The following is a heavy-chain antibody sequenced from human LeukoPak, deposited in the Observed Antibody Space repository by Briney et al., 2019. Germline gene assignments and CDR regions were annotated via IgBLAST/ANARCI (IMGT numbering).Heavy chain of an antibody. V-gene: IGHV3-15*01. Sequence: GGSLRLSCAASGFTFSNAWMSWVRQVPGKGLEWVGRIKSKTDGGTTDYAAPVKGRFTISRDDSKNTLYLQMNSLKTEDTAVYYCTTDGVVVVPAAITYYYYYMDVWGKGTTVTVSS. CDR1: GFTFSNAW. J-gene: IGHJ6*03. CDR3: TTDGVVVVPAAITYYYYYMDV. CDR2: IKSKTDGGTT. D-gene: IGHD2-2*01.